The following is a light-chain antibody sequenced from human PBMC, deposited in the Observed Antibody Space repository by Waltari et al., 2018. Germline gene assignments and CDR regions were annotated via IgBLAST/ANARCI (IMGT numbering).Light chain of an antibody. CDR2: DAS. V-gene: IGKV3-11*01. CDR1: QSVISY. CDR3: QQRYNWPPIT. Sequence: EIVLTQSPATLSLSPGERATLSCRASQSVISYLAWYQQKTGQSPRLLIYDASNRATGIPARFSGSGSGTDFTLTISSLEPEDFAVYFCQQRYNWPPITFGQGTRLEIK. J-gene: IGKJ5*01.